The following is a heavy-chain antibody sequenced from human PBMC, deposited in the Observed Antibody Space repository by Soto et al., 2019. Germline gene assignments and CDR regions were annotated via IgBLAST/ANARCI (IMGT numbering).Heavy chain of an antibody. Sequence: QGQLVQSGPEVKKSGASVKVSCKASGYTFSRYGISWVRQAPGQRLEWMGWMSGYNGDTKYAQKVQGRVTMTIDTSTYTAYMELRSLTSDDTAIYYCAKNGQPPYYYYGMDVWGQGTTVTVSS. CDR2: MSGYNGDT. V-gene: IGHV1-18*01. J-gene: IGHJ6*02. D-gene: IGHD2-8*01. CDR1: GYTFSRYG. CDR3: AKNGQPPYYYYGMDV.